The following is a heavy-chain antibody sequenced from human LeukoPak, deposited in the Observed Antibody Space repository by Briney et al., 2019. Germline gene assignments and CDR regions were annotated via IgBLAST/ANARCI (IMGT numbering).Heavy chain of an antibody. CDR2: IWYDGSNK. J-gene: IGHJ5*02. CDR3: AKERYLRMERGNWFDP. D-gene: IGHD1-1*01. Sequence: GGSLSLSCAASGFTFSSYGMHGVRQARGKGREWVAVIWYDGSNKYYADSVKGRFTLSRDNSKNTLYLQINSLRAEDRGLYYFAKERYLRMERGNWFDPWAQGPLVSVSS. V-gene: IGHV3-33*06. CDR1: GFTFSSYG.